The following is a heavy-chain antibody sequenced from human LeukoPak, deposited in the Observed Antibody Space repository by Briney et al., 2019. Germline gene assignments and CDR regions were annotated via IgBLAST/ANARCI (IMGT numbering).Heavy chain of an antibody. CDR2: FYSSTRT. V-gene: IGHV4-61*09. CDR1: GDSLTSGSRS. J-gene: IGHJ6*04. Sequence: SETLSLTCTVSGDSLTSGSRSWSWIRQPAGKGLVWIGHFYSSTRTTYNPSLESRVTISGDTAKNQFSLKLDSVTAADTAVYFCARCMSELDYGDYAYYYHMDVWGKGTTVAVSS. CDR3: ARCMSELDYGDYAYYYHMDV. D-gene: IGHD4-17*01.